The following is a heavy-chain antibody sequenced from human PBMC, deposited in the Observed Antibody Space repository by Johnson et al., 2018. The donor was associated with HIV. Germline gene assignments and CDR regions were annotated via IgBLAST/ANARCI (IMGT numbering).Heavy chain of an antibody. J-gene: IGHJ3*02. CDR2: ISWNSGSI. Sequence: QLVESGGGLVQPGRSLRLSCAASGFTFDDFAMHWVRQAPGKGLEWVSGISWNSGSIGYADSVTGRFTISRDNAKNSLYLQMNSLRAEDTAVYYCARVIMVRGVLDVFDIWGQGTMVTVSS. CDR3: ARVIMVRGVLDVFDI. V-gene: IGHV3-9*01. D-gene: IGHD3-10*01. CDR1: GFTFDDFA.